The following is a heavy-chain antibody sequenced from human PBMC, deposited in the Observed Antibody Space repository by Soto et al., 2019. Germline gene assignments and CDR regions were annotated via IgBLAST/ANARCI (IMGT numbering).Heavy chain of an antibody. J-gene: IGHJ4*02. V-gene: IGHV5-51*01. D-gene: IGHD3-3*01. CDR2: IYPGDSDT. CDR3: ARHPPGYNTWYNEDY. CDR1: GYSFTSYW. Sequence: GESLKISCKGSGYSFTSYWIGWVRQMPGKGLEWMGIIYPGDSDTSYSPSFQGQVTISADRSISTAYLQWSSLKASDTAMYYCARHPPGYNTWYNEDYWGQGTLVTVSS.